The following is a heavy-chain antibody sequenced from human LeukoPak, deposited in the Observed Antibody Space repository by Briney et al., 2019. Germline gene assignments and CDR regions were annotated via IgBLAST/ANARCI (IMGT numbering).Heavy chain of an antibody. CDR3: AKDRGAAAGRAVFDY. J-gene: IGHJ4*02. Sequence: GGSLRLSCAASGFTFSSYAMSWVRQAPGKGVEWVSAISGSGGSTYYADSVKGRFTISRDNSKNTLYLQMNSLRAEDTAVYYCAKDRGAAAGRAVFDYWGQGTLVTVSS. CDR1: GFTFSSYA. V-gene: IGHV3-23*01. CDR2: ISGSGGST. D-gene: IGHD6-13*01.